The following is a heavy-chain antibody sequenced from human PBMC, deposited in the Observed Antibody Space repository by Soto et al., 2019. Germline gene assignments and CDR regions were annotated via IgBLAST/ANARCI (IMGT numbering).Heavy chain of an antibody. V-gene: IGHV5-10-1*01. D-gene: IGHD6-13*01. CDR1: GYSFTTYW. Sequence: GESLKISCKGSGYSFTTYWISWVRQMPGKGLEWMGRIDPSDSYTNYSPSFQGHVTISADKSISTAYLQWSSLKASDTAMYYFPRIPHSSSWYSYYYGMDLWGTGPTVNVSS. CDR2: IDPSDSYT. J-gene: IGHJ6*04. CDR3: PRIPHSSSWYSYYYGMDL.